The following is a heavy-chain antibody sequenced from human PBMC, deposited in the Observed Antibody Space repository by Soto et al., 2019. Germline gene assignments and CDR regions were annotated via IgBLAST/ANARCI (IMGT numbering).Heavy chain of an antibody. Sequence: QITLKESGPTLVKPTQTLTLTCTFSGFSLSTSGVGVAWLRQPPGKALEWLALVYWDDDKRYSPSLKSRLTITQDTSKNQVVLTMNNMDHVDTATYYCAHSSSRWPLGYWGQGALVTVSS. D-gene: IGHD4-17*01. CDR3: AHSSSRWPLGY. V-gene: IGHV2-5*02. CDR1: GFSLSTSGVG. CDR2: VYWDDDK. J-gene: IGHJ4*02.